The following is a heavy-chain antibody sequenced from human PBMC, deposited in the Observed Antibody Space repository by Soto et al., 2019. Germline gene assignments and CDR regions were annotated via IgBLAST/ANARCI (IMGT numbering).Heavy chain of an antibody. CDR2: IKSKTDGGTT. D-gene: IGHD3-22*01. CDR3: TTGITMIVVVTPVDAFDI. CDR1: GFTFSNAW. J-gene: IGHJ3*02. Sequence: EVQLVESGGGLVKPGGSLRLSCAASGFTFSNAWMNWVRQAPGKGLEWVGRIKSKTDGGTTDYAAPVKGRFTISRDDLKNTLYLQMNSLKTEDTAVYYCTTGITMIVVVTPVDAFDIWGQGTMVTVSS. V-gene: IGHV3-15*07.